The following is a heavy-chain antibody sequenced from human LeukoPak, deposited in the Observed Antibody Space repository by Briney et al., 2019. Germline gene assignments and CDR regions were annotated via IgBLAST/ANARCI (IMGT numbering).Heavy chain of an antibody. Sequence: SQTLSLTCAISGDRFSGNSAAWNWIRQSQSRGLEWLGRTYYRSKWYNDYAVSVKSRITINPDTSKNQFSLQLNSVTPEDTAVYYCARNAGPIEVAGWVFDYWGQGTLVTVSS. CDR1: GDRFSGNSAA. CDR3: ARNAGPIEVAGWVFDY. CDR2: TYYRSKWYN. D-gene: IGHD6-19*01. V-gene: IGHV6-1*01. J-gene: IGHJ4*02.